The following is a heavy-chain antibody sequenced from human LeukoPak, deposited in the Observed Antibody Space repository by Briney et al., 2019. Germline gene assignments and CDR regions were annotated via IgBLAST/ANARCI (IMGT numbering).Heavy chain of an antibody. J-gene: IGHJ4*02. Sequence: SETLSLTCTVSGGSISSYYWSWIRQPPGKGLEWIGYIYYSGSTNYNPSLKSRLTISVDTSKNQFSLKLSSVTAADTAVYYCARDRAVAGLDYWGQGTLVTVSS. D-gene: IGHD6-19*01. V-gene: IGHV4-59*01. CDR3: ARDRAVAGLDY. CDR1: GGSISSYY. CDR2: IYYSGST.